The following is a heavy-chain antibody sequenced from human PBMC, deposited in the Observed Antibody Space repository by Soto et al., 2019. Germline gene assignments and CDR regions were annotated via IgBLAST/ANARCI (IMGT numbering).Heavy chain of an antibody. D-gene: IGHD2-15*01. CDR3: ARAPPVREFRFFSGRSVHKH. CDR1: GYTFTIYG. CDR2: ISAYNGNT. V-gene: IGHV1-18*01. J-gene: IGHJ1*01. Sequence: APVKVFCKASGYTFTIYGISWVLQAPGQGLEWMGWISAYNGNTNYAQKLQGRVTMTTDTSTSTAYMELRSLRSDDTAVYYCARAPPVREFRFFSGRSVHKHRGQGTLVTVAS.